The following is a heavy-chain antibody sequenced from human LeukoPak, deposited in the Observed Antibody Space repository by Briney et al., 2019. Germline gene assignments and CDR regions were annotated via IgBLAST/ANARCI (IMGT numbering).Heavy chain of an antibody. CDR1: GYTFTSYG. CDR2: ISAHNGNT. V-gene: IGHV1-18*01. Sequence: GASVKVSCKASGYTFTSYGISWVRQAPGQGLEWMGWISAHNGNTNYAQKLQGRVTITADKSTSTAYMELSSLRSEDTAVYYCARTQTVYCSSTSCYGLVDYWDQGTLVTVSS. CDR3: ARTQTVYCSSTSCYGLVDY. D-gene: IGHD2-2*01. J-gene: IGHJ4*02.